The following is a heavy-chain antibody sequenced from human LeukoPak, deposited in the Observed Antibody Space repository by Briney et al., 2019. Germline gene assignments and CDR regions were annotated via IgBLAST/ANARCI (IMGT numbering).Heavy chain of an antibody. D-gene: IGHD5-18*01. CDR2: IYYSGST. CDR3: ARDLYTYGPGYFQY. J-gene: IGHJ1*01. Sequence: PSETLSLTCTVSGGSISSYYWSWIRQPPGKGLEWIGYIYYSGSTNYNPSLKSRVTISVDTAKNQFSLKLRSVTAADTAVYFCARDLYTYGPGYFQYWGQGTLVTVSS. CDR1: GGSISSYY. V-gene: IGHV4-59*12.